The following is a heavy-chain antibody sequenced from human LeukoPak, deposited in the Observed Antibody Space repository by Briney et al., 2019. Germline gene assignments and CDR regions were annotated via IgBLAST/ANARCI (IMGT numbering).Heavy chain of an antibody. CDR3: VSQQLAPP. J-gene: IGHJ5*02. D-gene: IGHD5-24*01. Sequence: GGSLRLSCAASGFAFSKYWMSWVRQAPGKGVEWVANIKEDGSIEHYADSVKGRFTVSRDKAKNSLYLQMNSLRVEDTAVYYCVSQQLAPPWGQGTLVTVSS. CDR1: GFAFSKYW. CDR2: IKEDGSIE. V-gene: IGHV3-7*01.